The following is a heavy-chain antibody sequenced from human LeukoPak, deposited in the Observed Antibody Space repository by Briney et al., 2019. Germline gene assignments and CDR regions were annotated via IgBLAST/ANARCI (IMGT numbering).Heavy chain of an antibody. Sequence: QSGGSLRLSCAASGFTFSSYSMNWVRQAPGKGLEWVANIKPDGTEKYYVDSVKGRFTISRDNAKNSLYLQLNSLRAEDTAVYYCVRYYDPPVGDAFDIWGPGTMVTVSS. CDR3: VRYYDPPVGDAFDI. CDR1: GFTFSSYS. CDR2: IKPDGTEK. J-gene: IGHJ3*02. V-gene: IGHV3-7*01. D-gene: IGHD3-22*01.